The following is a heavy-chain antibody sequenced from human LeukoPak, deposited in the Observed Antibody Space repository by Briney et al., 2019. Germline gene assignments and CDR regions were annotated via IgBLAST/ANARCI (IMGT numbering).Heavy chain of an antibody. V-gene: IGHV3-21*01. Sequence: GGSLRLSCAASGFTFSSYSMNWVRQAPGKGLEWVSSISSSSSYIYYADSVKGRFTISRDNAKNSLYLQMNSLRAEDTAVYYCAKDLVFGELDYWGQGTLVTVSS. CDR1: GFTFSSYS. D-gene: IGHD3-10*01. J-gene: IGHJ4*02. CDR3: AKDLVFGELDY. CDR2: ISSSSSYI.